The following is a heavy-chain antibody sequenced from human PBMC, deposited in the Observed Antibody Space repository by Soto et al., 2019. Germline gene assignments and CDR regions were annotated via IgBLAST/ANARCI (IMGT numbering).Heavy chain of an antibody. CDR1: GGTIGGYT. Sequence: QVQLVQSGADLKKPGSSVKVSCGASGGTIGGYTISWVQQAPGQGLGWMGRIIPILGSANYAQKFQARVTISADRSTSTAYMEVSSLRSEDTAVYYCAAARYSSSWYNVDYWGQGTLLTVSS. D-gene: IGHD6-13*01. V-gene: IGHV1-69*08. J-gene: IGHJ4*02. CDR3: AAARYSSSWYNVDY. CDR2: IIPILGSA.